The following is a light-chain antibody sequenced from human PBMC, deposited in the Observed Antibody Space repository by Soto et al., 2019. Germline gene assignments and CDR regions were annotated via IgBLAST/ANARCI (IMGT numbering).Light chain of an antibody. CDR1: QSVSTR. CDR2: DAS. V-gene: IGKV1-5*02. J-gene: IGKJ1*01. Sequence: DIQTTQSPSSLSASVGDRVTIICRASQSVSTRLAWYQQKPGKAPKVLIYDASSWAGGVPSRFTGSGSGTEFTLTINSLQPDDFATYYCQQYSVYWTFGQGTKVEIK. CDR3: QQYSVYWT.